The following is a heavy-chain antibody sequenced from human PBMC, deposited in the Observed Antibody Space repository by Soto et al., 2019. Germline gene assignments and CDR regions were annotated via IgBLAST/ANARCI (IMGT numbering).Heavy chain of an antibody. Sequence: QVQLVESGGGVVQSGRSLRLSCAASGFTFSSHAMHWVRQAPGKGLEWVAILSYDGSNKHYADSVKGRFTISRDNSKNTLYLQMNSLRADDTAVYYCARATGSPGWFDPWGQGTLVTVSS. J-gene: IGHJ5*02. CDR1: GFTFSSHA. CDR2: LSYDGSNK. D-gene: IGHD1-1*01. V-gene: IGHV3-30*14. CDR3: ARATGSPGWFDP.